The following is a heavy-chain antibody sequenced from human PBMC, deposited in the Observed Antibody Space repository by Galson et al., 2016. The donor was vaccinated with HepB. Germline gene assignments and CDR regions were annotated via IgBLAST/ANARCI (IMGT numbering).Heavy chain of an antibody. CDR3: AKERLVRRIFDH. Sequence: SMRHSCAASGFVFSNFGLSWVRQAPGKGLEWVASISTKRTTYYSDSVQGRFTISRDNSNNTLYLQVKGLRAEDTAVYYCAKERLVRRIFDHWGQGTLLTVSS. J-gene: IGHJ4*02. CDR2: ISTKRTT. CDR1: GFVFSNFG. D-gene: IGHD1-1*01. V-gene: IGHV3-23*01.